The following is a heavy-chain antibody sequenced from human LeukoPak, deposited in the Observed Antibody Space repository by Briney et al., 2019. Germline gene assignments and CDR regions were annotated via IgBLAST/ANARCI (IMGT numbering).Heavy chain of an antibody. CDR3: ARDNDFWSGYYYRGWFDP. J-gene: IGHJ5*02. CDR1: GYTLTELS. CDR2: FDPEDGET. Sequence: ASVKVSCKVSGYTLTELSMHWVRQAPGKGLEWMGGFDPEDGETIYAQKFQGRVTMTEDTSTDTAYMELSSLRSEDTAVYYCARDNDFWSGYYYRGWFDPWGQGTLVTVSS. V-gene: IGHV1-24*01. D-gene: IGHD3-3*01.